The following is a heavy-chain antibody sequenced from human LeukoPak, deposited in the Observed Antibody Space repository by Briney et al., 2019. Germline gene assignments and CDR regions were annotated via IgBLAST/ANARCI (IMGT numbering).Heavy chain of an antibody. D-gene: IGHD1-7*01. J-gene: IGHJ5*02. CDR1: GFSLRTSGMG. CDR3: ARTPRNYGAEWFDP. V-gene: IGHV2-70*11. CDR2: IDWDDDK. Sequence: SGPPLSNPKHALTLTFTFSGFSLRTSGMGGSWIRQPPGKALEWLARIDWDDDKYYSISLRTRLTISKDTSKNQVVLTMTNMDPVDTGTYYCARTPRNYGAEWFDPWGQGTLVTVSS.